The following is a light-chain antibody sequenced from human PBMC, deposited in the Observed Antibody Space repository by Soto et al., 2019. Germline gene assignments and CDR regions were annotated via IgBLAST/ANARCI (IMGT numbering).Light chain of an antibody. J-gene: IGLJ3*02. CDR3: QSYDSSLSGSV. Sequence: QSVLTQPPSVSGAPGQRVTISFTGSSSNIGAGYDVHWYQQLPGTAPKLLIYRNSNRPSGVPDRVSGSKSGTSASLAITGLQAEDEADYYCQSYDSSLSGSVLGGGTKLTVL. CDR2: RNS. CDR1: SSNIGAGYD. V-gene: IGLV1-40*01.